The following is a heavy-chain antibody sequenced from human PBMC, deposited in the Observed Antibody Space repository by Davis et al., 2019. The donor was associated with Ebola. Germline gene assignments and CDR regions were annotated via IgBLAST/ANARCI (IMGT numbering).Heavy chain of an antibody. V-gene: IGHV3-43*02. CDR2: INGVGGTT. CDR1: GFTFSSHG. CDR3: VKGVFDS. J-gene: IGHJ5*01. Sequence: GGSLRLSCSASGFTFSSHGMYWVRQVPGKGLEWVSLINGVGGTTYYGDSVKGRFTTSRDNSKNSLYLQMNNLRPEDTAFYYCVKGVFDSWGQGTLVTVSS.